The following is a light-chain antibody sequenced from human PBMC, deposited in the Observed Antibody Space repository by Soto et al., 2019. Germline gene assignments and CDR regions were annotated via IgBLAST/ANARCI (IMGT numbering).Light chain of an antibody. Sequence: EIVLTQSPDTLSLSPGERATLSCRASQSVSSSYLAWYQQRPGQAPRLLMYRASNRATGVPDRFSGSGSGSDFTLSISRLEPEDLAVYYCQQYGSSTWTFGQGTKVEVK. J-gene: IGKJ1*01. CDR1: QSVSSSY. CDR3: QQYGSSTWT. CDR2: RAS. V-gene: IGKV3-20*01.